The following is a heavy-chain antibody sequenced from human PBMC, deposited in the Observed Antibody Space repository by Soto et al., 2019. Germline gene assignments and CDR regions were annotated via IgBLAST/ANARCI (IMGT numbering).Heavy chain of an antibody. D-gene: IGHD6-13*01. CDR3: ARDTLAAAGSENWFDP. CDR1: GYTFTSYA. J-gene: IGHJ5*02. V-gene: IGHV1-3*01. Sequence: ASVKVSCKASGYTFTSYAMNWVRQAPGQRLEWMGWINAGIGNAKYSQKFQGRVTITRDTSTSTAYMELSSLRSEDTAVYYCARDTLAAAGSENWFDPWGQGTLVTVSS. CDR2: INAGIGNA.